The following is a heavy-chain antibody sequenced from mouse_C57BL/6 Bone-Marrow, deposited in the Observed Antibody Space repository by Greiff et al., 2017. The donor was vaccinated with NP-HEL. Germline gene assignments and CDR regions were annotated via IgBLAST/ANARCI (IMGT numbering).Heavy chain of an antibody. CDR3: ARMRDYYGSSLYWYFDV. D-gene: IGHD1-1*01. Sequence: QVQLKQSGPGILQPSQTLSLTCSFSGFSLSTFGMGVGWIRQPSGKGLEWLAHIWWDDDKYYNPALKSRLTISKDTSKNQVFLKIANVDTADTATYYCARMRDYYGSSLYWYFDVWGTGTTVTVSS. J-gene: IGHJ1*03. CDR2: IWWDDDK. CDR1: GFSLSTFGMG. V-gene: IGHV8-8*01.